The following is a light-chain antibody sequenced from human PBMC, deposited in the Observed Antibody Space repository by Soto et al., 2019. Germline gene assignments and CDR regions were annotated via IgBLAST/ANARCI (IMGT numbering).Light chain of an antibody. V-gene: IGLV1-40*01. Sequence: QSVLTQPPSVSGAPGQRGTISCTGSSSNIGAGYDVHWYQQLPGTAPKLLIYGNINRPSGVPDRFSGSKSGTSASLAIAGLQAEDEADYYCQSYDNSLSGYVFGTGTKVTV. CDR2: GNI. CDR1: SSNIGAGYD. CDR3: QSYDNSLSGYV. J-gene: IGLJ1*01.